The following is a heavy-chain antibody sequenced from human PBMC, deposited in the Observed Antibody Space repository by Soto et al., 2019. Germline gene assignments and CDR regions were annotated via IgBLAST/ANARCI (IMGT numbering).Heavy chain of an antibody. V-gene: IGHV3-30-3*01. D-gene: IGHD2-21*02. CDR1: GFAFKSHA. J-gene: IGHJ5*02. CDR3: AGSSVNMTAADRLDL. CDR2: IASDGATT. Sequence: PGGSLRLSCTASGFAFKSHAMQWVRQAPGKGLEWVAVIASDGATTYVADSLKGRFTISRDNFESTLSLQMDNLRPEDTALCYCAGSSVNMTAADRLDLWGPGTLVTVSS.